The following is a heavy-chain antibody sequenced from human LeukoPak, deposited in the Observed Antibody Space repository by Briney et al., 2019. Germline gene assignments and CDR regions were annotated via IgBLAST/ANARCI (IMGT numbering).Heavy chain of an antibody. CDR2: ISSSSSTI. V-gene: IGHV3-48*04. J-gene: IGHJ4*02. D-gene: IGHD6-19*01. CDR3: ARDRAVAGTWDY. CDR1: GFTFSNYS. Sequence: GGAVTLSCPASGFTFSNYSMNWVRQAPAKRLEGVSYISSSSSTIYYADSVKGRFTISRDNAKNSLYLQMNSLRAEDTAVYYCARDRAVAGTWDYWGQGTLVTVSS.